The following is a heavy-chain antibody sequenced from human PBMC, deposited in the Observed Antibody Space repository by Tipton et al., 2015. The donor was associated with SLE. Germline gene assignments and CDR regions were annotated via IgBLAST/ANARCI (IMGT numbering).Heavy chain of an antibody. CDR3: ARGGYYDRNGYSEPFDY. Sequence: SLRLSCAASGFDLMSNYMSWVRQAPGKGLEWVANIKHDGSEKKYVDSVKGRFTVSRDNAKNSLYLQMNILRAEDTAVFYCARGGYYDRNGYSEPFDYWGQGTLVTVSS. J-gene: IGHJ4*02. D-gene: IGHD3-22*01. CDR1: GFDLMSNY. V-gene: IGHV3-7*01. CDR2: IKHDGSEK.